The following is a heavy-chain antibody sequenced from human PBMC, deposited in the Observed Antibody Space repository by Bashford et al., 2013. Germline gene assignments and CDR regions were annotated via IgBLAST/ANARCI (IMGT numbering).Heavy chain of an antibody. V-gene: IGHV1-3*01. CDR1: GYTFSNYV. CDR2: INAGNGNT. Sequence: VASVKVSCKASGYTFSNYVMHWVRQAPGQRLEWMGCINAGNGNTKYSQKFQDRITITRDTSASTADMELSSLRSEDTAVYYCAKEVDRGSQRAFDIWGQGTMVTVSS. J-gene: IGHJ3*02. D-gene: IGHD1-26*01. CDR3: AKEVDRGSQRAFDI.